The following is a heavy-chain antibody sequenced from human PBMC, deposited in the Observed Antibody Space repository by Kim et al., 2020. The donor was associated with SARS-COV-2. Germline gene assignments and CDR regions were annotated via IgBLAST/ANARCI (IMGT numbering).Heavy chain of an antibody. V-gene: IGHV3-33*01. CDR1: GFSFNKYG. J-gene: IGHJ4*02. Sequence: GGSLRLSCRASGFSFNKYGIHWVRQAPGMGLEWVAVIWYDGSEKYYADSVKGRFSISRDNSKNTLYLQMNSLRAEDTAFYYCARLNHPRSDYWGQGTLVTVSS. CDR3: ARLNHPRSDY. CDR2: IWYDGSEK.